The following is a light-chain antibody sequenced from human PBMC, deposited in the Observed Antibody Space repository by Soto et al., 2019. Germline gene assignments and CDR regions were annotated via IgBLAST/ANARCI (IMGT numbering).Light chain of an antibody. CDR3: SSYTTINTVVL. CDR2: DVT. CDR1: TSDIGAYNY. Sequence: QSALTQPASVSGSPGQSITFSCTGTTSDIGAYNYVSWYQHHPGKAPKLLIYDVTARPSGVSDRFSGSKSGTTASLTISGLQAEDEDDYFCSSYTTINTVVLFGGGTKVTVL. V-gene: IGLV2-14*03. J-gene: IGLJ3*02.